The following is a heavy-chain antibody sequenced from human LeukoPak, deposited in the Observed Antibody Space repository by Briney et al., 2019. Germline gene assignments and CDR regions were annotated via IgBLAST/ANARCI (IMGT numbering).Heavy chain of an antibody. CDR3: ASPRRITMIVVVNDAFDI. D-gene: IGHD3-22*01. Sequence: VASVKVSCKASGGTFSSYTISWVRQAPGQGLEWMGRIIPILGIANYAQKFQGRVTITADKSTSTAYMELSSLRSEDTAVYYCASPRRITMIVVVNDAFDIWGQGTMVTVSS. V-gene: IGHV1-69*02. J-gene: IGHJ3*02. CDR1: GGTFSSYT. CDR2: IIPILGIA.